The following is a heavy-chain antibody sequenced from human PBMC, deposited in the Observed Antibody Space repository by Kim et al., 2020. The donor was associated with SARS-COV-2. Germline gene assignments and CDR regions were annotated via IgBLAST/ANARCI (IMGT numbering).Heavy chain of an antibody. CDR3: ARLEGVTDY. CDR2: IRSKANNYGT. Sequence: GGSLRLSCRASGFDFSDSAMYWVRQASGKGLEWVGRIRSKANNYGTAYGASVTGRVTISRDDSQSILYLQMNGLKTEDTAVYYCARLEGVTDYWGQGTLVTVSS. V-gene: IGHV3-73*01. D-gene: IGHD3-3*01. CDR1: GFDFSDSA. J-gene: IGHJ4*02.